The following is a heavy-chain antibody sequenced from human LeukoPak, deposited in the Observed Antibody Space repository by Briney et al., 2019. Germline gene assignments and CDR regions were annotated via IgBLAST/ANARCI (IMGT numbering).Heavy chain of an antibody. V-gene: IGHV1-18*01. J-gene: IGHJ5*02. CDR3: ARVVVPAAIFMSGSTKPKSSWFDP. CDR1: GYTFTSYG. D-gene: IGHD2-2*01. CDR2: ISAYNGNT. Sequence: ASVKVSCKASGYTFTSYGISWVRQAPGQGLEWMGWISAYNGNTNYAQKLQGRVTVTTDTSTSTAYMELRSLRSDDTAVYYCARVVVPAAIFMSGSTKPKSSWFDPWGQGTLVTVSS.